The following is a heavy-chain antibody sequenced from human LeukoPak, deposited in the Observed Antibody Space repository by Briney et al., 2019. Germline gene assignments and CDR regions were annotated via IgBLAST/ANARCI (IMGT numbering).Heavy chain of an antibody. Sequence: ASVKVSCKASGYTFTSYYIHWVRQAPGQGLEWMGWINPNSGGTNYAQKFQGRVTMTRDTSISTAYMELSRLRSDDTAVYYCARDPLVVITIPNWFDPWGQGTLVTVSS. V-gene: IGHV1-2*02. CDR2: INPNSGGT. CDR1: GYTFTSYY. J-gene: IGHJ5*02. CDR3: ARDPLVVITIPNWFDP. D-gene: IGHD3-22*01.